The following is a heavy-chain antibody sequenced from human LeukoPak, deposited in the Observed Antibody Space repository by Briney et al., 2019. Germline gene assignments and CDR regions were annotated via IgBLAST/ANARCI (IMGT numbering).Heavy chain of an antibody. CDR2: TGLESVHT. J-gene: IGHJ4*02. CDR1: RFTFTRHA. V-gene: IGHV3-23*01. Sequence: GGSLRLSCAASRFTFTRHAMSWVRQAPGKGLEWVSATGLESVHTLCADSVQGRFTVSRDNSRNTLDLQMDNLTVDDTAIYYCVRGDDIGKHPTRAYYFDIWGQGTLVSVSS. CDR3: VRGDDIGKHPTRAYYFDI. D-gene: IGHD3-10*01.